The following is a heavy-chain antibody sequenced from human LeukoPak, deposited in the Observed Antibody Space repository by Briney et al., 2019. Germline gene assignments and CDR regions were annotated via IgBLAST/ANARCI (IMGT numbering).Heavy chain of an antibody. CDR3: ASYGVCTNGVCSPGWFDP. J-gene: IGHJ5*02. D-gene: IGHD2-8*01. CDR1: GGSISSYY. Sequence: SETLSLTCTVSGGSISSYYWSWIRQPAGKGLEWIGRIYTSGSTNYNPSLKSRVTMSVDTSKNQFSLKLSSVTAADTAVYYCASYGVCTNGVCSPGWFDPWGQGTLVTVSS. V-gene: IGHV4-4*07. CDR2: IYTSGST.